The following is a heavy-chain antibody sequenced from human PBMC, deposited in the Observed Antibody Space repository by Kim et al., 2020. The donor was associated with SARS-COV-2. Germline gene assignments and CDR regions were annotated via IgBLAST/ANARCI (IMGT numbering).Heavy chain of an antibody. J-gene: IGHJ4*02. CDR2: GSGGST. V-gene: IGHV3-23*01. D-gene: IGHD2-2*03. Sequence: GSGGSTYYASSVKGRFTISRDKSENALYLQMNSRRAEDTAVYYCAKRMDYWGQGTLVTVSS. CDR3: AKRMDY.